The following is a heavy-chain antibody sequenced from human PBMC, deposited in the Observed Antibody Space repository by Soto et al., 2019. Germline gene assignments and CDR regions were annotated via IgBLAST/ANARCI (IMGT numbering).Heavy chain of an antibody. CDR2: ISYDGNTQ. J-gene: IGHJ4*02. CDR1: GFIFSGYA. V-gene: IGHV3-30-3*01. D-gene: IGHD3-9*01. Sequence: QVQLVESGGGVVQPGGSLRLSCAASGFIFSGYAMHWVRQAPGKGLEWVAVISYDGNTQYYADSVKGRFTVSRDNSNNIIYVEMNNLRDEDTAMYYCAKETNAYEINLWGKGTLVTVSP. CDR3: AKETNAYEINL.